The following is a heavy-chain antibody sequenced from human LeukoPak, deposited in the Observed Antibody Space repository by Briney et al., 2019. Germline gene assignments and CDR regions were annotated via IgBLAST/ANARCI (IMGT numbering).Heavy chain of an antibody. V-gene: IGHV3-23*01. J-gene: IGHJ4*02. CDR1: GFTFSSYA. CDR2: ISGSGGST. CDR3: AKGSSGYFFDL. Sequence: PGGSLRLSCAASGFTFSSYAMSWVRQAPGKGLEWVSAISGSGGSTYYADFVKGRFTISRDNSKNTLFLQMDSLRAEDTALYYCAKGSSGYFFDLWGQGTLVTVSS. D-gene: IGHD3-22*01.